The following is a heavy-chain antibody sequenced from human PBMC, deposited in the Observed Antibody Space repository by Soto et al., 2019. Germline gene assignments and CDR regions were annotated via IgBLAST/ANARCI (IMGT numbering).Heavy chain of an antibody. CDR3: ARVDRRGYSGNEPPPFYYYGMDL. CDR1: GFTVTTNY. J-gene: IGHJ6*02. D-gene: IGHD5-12*01. CDR2: IYADGRT. V-gene: IGHV3-53*04. Sequence: EVQLVESGGGLVQPGGSLRLSCVVSGFTVTTNYMSWVRQAPGKGLEWVSYIYADGRTYYADSVKGRFTLSRLSSKNTLYLQMNSLRAEDTALYYCARVDRRGYSGNEPPPFYYYGMDLWGQGTTVTVSS.